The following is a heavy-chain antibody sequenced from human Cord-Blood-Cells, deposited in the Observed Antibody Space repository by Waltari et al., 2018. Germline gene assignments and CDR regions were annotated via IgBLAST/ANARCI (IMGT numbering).Heavy chain of an antibody. CDR3: ARDTPPGDYDYVWGSYLPFDY. Sequence: QVQLVQSGAEVKKPGASVKVSCKASGYTFTSYGISWVRQAPGQGPEGMGWISAYNGNTNYAQKLQGRVTMTTDTSTSTAYMELRSLRSDDTAVYYCARDTPPGDYDYVWGSYLPFDYWGQGTLVTVSS. J-gene: IGHJ4*02. CDR1: GYTFTSYG. CDR2: ISAYNGNT. D-gene: IGHD3-16*01. V-gene: IGHV1-18*01.